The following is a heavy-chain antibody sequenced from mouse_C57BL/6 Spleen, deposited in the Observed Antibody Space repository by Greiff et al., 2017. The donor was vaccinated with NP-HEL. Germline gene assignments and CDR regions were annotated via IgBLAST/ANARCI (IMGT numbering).Heavy chain of an antibody. CDR1: GGEGTGCG. V-gene: IGHV1-15*01. Sequence: QVQLKQSGAELVRPGASVTLYCKAVGGEGTGCGMDVGWEAPVHGLEWIGAIDPEKWGTAYNQKFKGKAILTADKSSSTAYMELRSLTSEDSAVYYCTRERITTVVATRYFDVWGTGTTVTVSS. CDR3: TRERITTVVATRYFDV. J-gene: IGHJ1*03. CDR2: IDPEKWGT. D-gene: IGHD1-1*01.